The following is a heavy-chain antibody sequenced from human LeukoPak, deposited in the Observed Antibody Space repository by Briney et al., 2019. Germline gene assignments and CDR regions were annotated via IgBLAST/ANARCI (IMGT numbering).Heavy chain of an antibody. Sequence: MSGGSLRLSCAASGFTFSTYSMNWVRLAPGKGLEWVSSTEPGTGSMFYADPVQGRFTISRDNAKNSLYLQMNSLRAEDTAVYYCAREGDYDRTPDVWGQGTTVTVS. CDR3: AREGDYDRTPDV. J-gene: IGHJ6*02. CDR2: TEPGTGSM. V-gene: IGHV3-21*01. D-gene: IGHD3-22*01. CDR1: GFTFSTYS.